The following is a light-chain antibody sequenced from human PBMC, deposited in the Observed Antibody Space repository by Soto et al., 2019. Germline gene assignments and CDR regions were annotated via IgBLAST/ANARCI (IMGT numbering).Light chain of an antibody. CDR3: QQFHTYPVT. Sequence: AIQLTQSPSSLSASVGDRVTITCRASQGISGALAWYQQKPGRAPTLLIYDASSLESGVPSRFSGSESGTDFTLTISSLQAEDFATYYCQQFHTYPVTFGQGTRLEMK. CDR1: QGISGA. J-gene: IGKJ5*01. V-gene: IGKV1-13*02. CDR2: DAS.